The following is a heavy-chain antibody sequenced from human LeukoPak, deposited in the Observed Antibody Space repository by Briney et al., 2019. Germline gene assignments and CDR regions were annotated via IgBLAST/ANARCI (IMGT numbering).Heavy chain of an antibody. V-gene: IGHV1-2*02. D-gene: IGHD2-15*01. CDR2: INPNSGGT. CDR3: ARDGRYCSGGSCQHYYYYYYMDV. CDR1: GYTFTGYY. Sequence: ASVTVSCKASGYTFTGYYMHWVRQAPGQGLEWMGWINPNSGGTNYAQKFQGRVTMTRDTSISTAYMELSRLRSDDTAVYYCARDGRYCSGGSCQHYYYYYYMDVWGKGTTVTVSS. J-gene: IGHJ6*03.